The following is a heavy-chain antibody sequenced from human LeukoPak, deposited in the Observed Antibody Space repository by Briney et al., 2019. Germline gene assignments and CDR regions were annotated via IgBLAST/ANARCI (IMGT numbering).Heavy chain of an antibody. J-gene: IGHJ4*02. CDR2: IIPILGIA. CDR3: AKDPSPLGIQLLYY. V-gene: IGHV1-69*04. CDR1: GGTFSSYA. Sequence: SVKVSCKASGGTFSSYAISWVRQAPGQGLEWMGRIIPILGIANYAQKFQGRVTITADKSTSTAYMELSSLRSEDTAVYYCAKDPSPLGIQLLYYWGQGTLVTVSS. D-gene: IGHD5-18*01.